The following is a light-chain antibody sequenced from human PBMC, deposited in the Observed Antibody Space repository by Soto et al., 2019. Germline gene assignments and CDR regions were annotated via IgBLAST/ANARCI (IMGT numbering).Light chain of an antibody. CDR3: SSYTSSSTLSTYV. CDR1: SSDVGGYNY. Sequence: QSALTQPASVSGSPGQSITISCTGTSSDVGGYNYVSWYQHHPGKAPKLMIYDVSNRPSGVSNRFSGSKSGNTASLIISGLRAEDEADYYGSSYTSSSTLSTYVFGTGTKVTVL. J-gene: IGLJ1*01. CDR2: DVS. V-gene: IGLV2-14*03.